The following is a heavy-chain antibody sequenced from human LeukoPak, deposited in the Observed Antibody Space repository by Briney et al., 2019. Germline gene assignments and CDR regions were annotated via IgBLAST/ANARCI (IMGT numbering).Heavy chain of an antibody. CDR2: IKNKVDGGTT. D-gene: IGHD4-23*01. Sequence: GGSLRLSCATSGFTFSGSAMHWVRQAPGKGLEWVGRIKNKVDGGTTDYAAPVKGRFAVSRDDSKNTLYLQMNSLKTEDTAVYYCTTRDYGGNSEGYWGQGTLVTVSS. CDR3: TTRDYGGNSEGY. V-gene: IGHV3-15*07. CDR1: GFTFSGSA. J-gene: IGHJ4*02.